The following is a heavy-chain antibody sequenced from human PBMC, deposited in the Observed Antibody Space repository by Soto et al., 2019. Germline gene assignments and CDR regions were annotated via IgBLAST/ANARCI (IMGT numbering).Heavy chain of an antibody. V-gene: IGHV4-30-4*01. D-gene: IGHD1-26*01. Sequence: PSGTLSLSCTVSGGSISSGDYYWSWIRQPPGKGLEWIGYIYYSGSTYYNPSLKSRVTISVDTSKNQFSLKLSSVTAADTAVYYCARAGAGILLDPCGQGTLVTVSS. CDR3: ARAGAGILLDP. CDR2: IYYSGST. J-gene: IGHJ5*02. CDR1: GGSISSGDYY.